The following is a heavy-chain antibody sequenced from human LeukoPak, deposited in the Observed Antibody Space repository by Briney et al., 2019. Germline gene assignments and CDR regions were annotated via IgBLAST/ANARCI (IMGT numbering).Heavy chain of an antibody. Sequence: SETLSLTCTVSGGSISSYYWSWIRQPPGKGLEWIGYIYYSGSTNYNPSLKSRVTISVDTSKNQFSLRLSSVTAADTAVYYCARAVGASFDYWGQGTLVTVSS. J-gene: IGHJ4*02. CDR1: GGSISSYY. D-gene: IGHD1-26*01. CDR3: ARAVGASFDY. CDR2: IYYSGST. V-gene: IGHV4-59*01.